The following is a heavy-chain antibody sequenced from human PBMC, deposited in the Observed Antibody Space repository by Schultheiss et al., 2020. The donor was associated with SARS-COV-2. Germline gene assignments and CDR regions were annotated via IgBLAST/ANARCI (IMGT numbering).Heavy chain of an antibody. V-gene: IGHV3-11*01. D-gene: IGHD5-18*01. CDR1: GFTFSDYY. Sequence: GGSLRLSCAASGFTFSDYYMSWIRQAPGKGLEWVSYISSSGSTIYYADSVKGRFTISRDNAKNSLYLQMNRLRAEDTAVYYCARSRPSDTARDLYYYYGMDVWGQGTTVTVS. CDR3: ARSRPSDTARDLYYYYGMDV. J-gene: IGHJ6*02. CDR2: ISSSGSTI.